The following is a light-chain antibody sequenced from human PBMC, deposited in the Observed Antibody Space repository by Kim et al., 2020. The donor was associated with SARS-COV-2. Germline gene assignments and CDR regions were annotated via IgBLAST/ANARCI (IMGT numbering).Light chain of an antibody. CDR2: DVI. J-gene: IGLJ2*01. V-gene: IGLV2-14*03. CDR1: SSDVGGYNY. CDR3: SSYTSSSTLDVV. Sequence: QSALTQPASVSGSPGQSITISCTGTSSDVGGYNYVSWYQQHPGKAPKLMIYDVINRPSGVSNRFSGSKSGNTASLTISGLQAEDEADYYCSSYTSSSTLDVVFGGGTQLTVL.